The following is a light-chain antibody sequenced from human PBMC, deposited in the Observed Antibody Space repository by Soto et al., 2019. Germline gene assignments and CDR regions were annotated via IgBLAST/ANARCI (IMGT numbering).Light chain of an antibody. V-gene: IGLV2-11*01. J-gene: IGLJ3*02. CDR2: DVS. CDR3: CSYAGSYWV. CDR1: SSDVGGYNY. Sequence: QSAVTQPRSVSGSPGQSVTISCTGTSSDVGGYNYVSWYQQHPGKAPKLMIYDVSKRPSGVPDRFSGSKSGNTAPLTISGLQAEDEADYYCCSYAGSYWVFGGGTKLTVL.